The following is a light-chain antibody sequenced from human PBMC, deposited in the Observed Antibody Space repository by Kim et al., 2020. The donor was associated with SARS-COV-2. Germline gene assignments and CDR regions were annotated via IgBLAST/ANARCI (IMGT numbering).Light chain of an antibody. CDR1: SSNIGAGSD. J-gene: IGLJ2*01. CDR2: ANN. Sequence: PGQRVTISCIGGSSNIGAGSDVHWYQHLPGRTPKLLIYANNNRPSGVSDRFSGSKSGTSASLAITGLQAEDEADYYCQSYDNSLTVFGGGTQLTVL. V-gene: IGLV1-40*01. CDR3: QSYDNSLTV.